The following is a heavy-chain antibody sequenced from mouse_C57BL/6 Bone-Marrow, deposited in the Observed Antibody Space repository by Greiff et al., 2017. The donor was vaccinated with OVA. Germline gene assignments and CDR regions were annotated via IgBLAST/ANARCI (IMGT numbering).Heavy chain of an antibody. CDR3: ARSHGRSYAMGN. V-gene: IGHV1-81*01. CDR1: GYTFTSYG. CDR2: IYPRSGNT. D-gene: IGHD1-1*01. J-gene: IGHJ4*01. Sequence: QVQLKESGAELARPGASVKLSCKASGYTFTSYGISWVKQRTGQGLEWIGEIYPRSGNTYYNEKFKGKATLTADKSSSTAYMELRSLTSENSAVYICARSHGRSYAMGNWGEEASDTVSS.